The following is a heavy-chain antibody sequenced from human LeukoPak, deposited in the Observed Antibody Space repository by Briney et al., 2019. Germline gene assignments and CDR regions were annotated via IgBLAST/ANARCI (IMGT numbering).Heavy chain of an antibody. Sequence: SETLSLICTVSGGSISSGGYYWSWIRQHPGKGLEWIGYIYYSGSTYYNPSLKSRVTISVDTSKNQFSLKLSSVTAADTAVYYCAAQDVNWFDPWGQGTLVTVSS. V-gene: IGHV4-31*03. CDR1: GGSISSGGYY. CDR3: AAQDVNWFDP. CDR2: IYYSGST. J-gene: IGHJ5*02. D-gene: IGHD2-15*01.